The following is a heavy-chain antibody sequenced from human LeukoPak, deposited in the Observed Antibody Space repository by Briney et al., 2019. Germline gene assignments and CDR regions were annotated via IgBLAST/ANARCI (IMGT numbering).Heavy chain of an antibody. J-gene: IGHJ4*02. CDR2: INRNSAYI. V-gene: IGHV3-9*01. Sequence: PGRSLKLSCAASGFTFDDYDIHWVRQAPGKGLEWVSGINRNSAYIAYADSVKGRFTISRDNAKNSMFLQMSSLRTEDTALYYCAIRTQGLVRAFDFWGQGTLVSVAS. CDR3: AIRTQGLVRAFDF. CDR1: GFTFDDYD. D-gene: IGHD3/OR15-3a*01.